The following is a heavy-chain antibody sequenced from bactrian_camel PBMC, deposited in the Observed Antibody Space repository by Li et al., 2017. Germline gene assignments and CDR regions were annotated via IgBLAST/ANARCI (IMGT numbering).Heavy chain of an antibody. D-gene: IGHD6*01. V-gene: IGHV3S63*01. J-gene: IGHJ4*01. CDR3: AVDILNVETNPLVGY. CDR1: GYTLGSKC. Sequence: QVQLVESGGDSVQAGGSLRLSCAASGYTLGSKCVGWFRQAPGKEREGVAGLAIGPGTTYYSDSVKGRFTISRDNAKNMLYLQMDDLKPEDTAMYFCAVDILNVETNPLVGYWGQGTQVTVS. CDR2: LAIGPGTT.